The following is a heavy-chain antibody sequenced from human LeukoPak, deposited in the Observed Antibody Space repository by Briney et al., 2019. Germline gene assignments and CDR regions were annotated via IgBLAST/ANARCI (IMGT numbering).Heavy chain of an antibody. Sequence: GGSLRLSCAASGFTYSSYEMNWVRQAPGKGLEWVSYISSSGSTIYYADSVKGRFTISRDSAKNSLYLQMNSLRAEDTAVYYCARVLGFGELFFDYWGQGTLVTVSS. CDR1: GFTYSSYE. J-gene: IGHJ4*02. V-gene: IGHV3-48*03. CDR3: ARVLGFGELFFDY. CDR2: ISSSGSTI. D-gene: IGHD3-10*01.